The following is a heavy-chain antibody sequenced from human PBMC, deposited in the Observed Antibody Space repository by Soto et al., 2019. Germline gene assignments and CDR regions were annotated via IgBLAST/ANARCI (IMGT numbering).Heavy chain of an antibody. D-gene: IGHD3-9*01. J-gene: IGHJ4*02. V-gene: IGHV3-23*01. CDR3: AKKSYYDILTGYYSFDY. Sequence: PGGSLRLSRAASGLTVSSSYMSWVRQAPGKGLQWVSAISGSGGSTYYADSVKGRFTISRDNSKNTLYLQMNSLRAEDTAVYYCAKKSYYDILTGYYSFDYWGQGT. CDR1: GLTVSSSY. CDR2: ISGSGGST.